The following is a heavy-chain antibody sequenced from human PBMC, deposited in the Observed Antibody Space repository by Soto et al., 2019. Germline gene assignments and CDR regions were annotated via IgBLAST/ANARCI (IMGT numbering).Heavy chain of an antibody. CDR2: IDPSDSYT. V-gene: IGHV5-10-1*01. Sequence: ESLKISCKCSGYSFTSYWISWVRQMPGKGLEWMGRIDPSDSYTNYSPSFQGHVTISADKSISTAYLQWSSLKASDTAMYYCARLGDIVVVPAAPPGYYYGMDVWGQGTTVTVSS. CDR1: GYSFTSYW. J-gene: IGHJ6*02. D-gene: IGHD2-2*01. CDR3: ARLGDIVVVPAAPPGYYYGMDV.